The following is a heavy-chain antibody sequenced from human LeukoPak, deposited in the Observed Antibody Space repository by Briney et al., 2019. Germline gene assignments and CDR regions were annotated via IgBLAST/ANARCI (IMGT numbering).Heavy chain of an antibody. V-gene: IGHV1-18*01. CDR2: ISAYNGNT. CDR3: ARDRGHDFWSGYYNYYFDY. J-gene: IGHJ4*02. CDR1: GYSFTSFG. Sequence: ASVKVSCKPSGYSFTSFGITWVRQAPGQGLEWMGWISAYNGNTNYAQKLQGRVTMTTDTSTSTAYMELRSLRSDDTAVYYCARDRGHDFWSGYYNYYFDYWGQGTLVTVSS. D-gene: IGHD3-3*01.